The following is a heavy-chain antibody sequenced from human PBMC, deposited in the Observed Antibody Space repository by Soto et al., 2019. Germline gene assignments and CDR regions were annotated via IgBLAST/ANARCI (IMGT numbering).Heavy chain of an antibody. J-gene: IGHJ4*02. CDR3: ARDGAGSGHDLDY. CDR2: VNSDGSDT. V-gene: IGHV3-74*01. CDR1: GFTFSNYW. D-gene: IGHD5-12*01. Sequence: EVQLVESGGDLVQPGGSLRLSCAVSGFTFSNYWMHWVRQVPGKGLVWVSCVNSDGSDTRYADSVKGRFTISRDNAKNTLHLQVNSLRAEDAAVYYCARDGAGSGHDLDYWGQGTLVTVSS.